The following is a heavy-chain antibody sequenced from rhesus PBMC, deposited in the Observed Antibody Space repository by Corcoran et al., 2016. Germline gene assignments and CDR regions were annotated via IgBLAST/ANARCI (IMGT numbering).Heavy chain of an antibody. CDR1: GYTFTDYY. Sequence: EVQLVQSGAEMKKPGASVKISCKASGYTFTDYYLHWVRQAPGKGLEWKGRIDPEDGETIHAQKFQDRVTITADTSTDTAYMELSSLRSEDTAVYYCATRGGWTYFDYWGQGVLVTVSS. J-gene: IGHJ4*01. V-gene: IGHV1-111*02. CDR3: ATRGGWTYFDY. CDR2: IDPEDGET. D-gene: IGHD6-37*01.